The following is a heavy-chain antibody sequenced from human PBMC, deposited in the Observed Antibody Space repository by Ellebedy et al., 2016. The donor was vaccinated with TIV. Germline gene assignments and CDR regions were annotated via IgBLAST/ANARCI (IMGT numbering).Heavy chain of an antibody. CDR3: ARRGNYLGDAFDI. CDR2: IVGVGSTT. Sequence: GGSLRLXXAASGFTFSSYSMNWVRQAPGKGLEWISYIVGVGSTTYYADSVKGRFTISRDNAKDSVFLQMGSLRDEDTAVYYCARRGNYLGDAFDIWGQGAMVFVSS. V-gene: IGHV3-48*02. D-gene: IGHD1-26*01. CDR1: GFTFSSYS. J-gene: IGHJ3*02.